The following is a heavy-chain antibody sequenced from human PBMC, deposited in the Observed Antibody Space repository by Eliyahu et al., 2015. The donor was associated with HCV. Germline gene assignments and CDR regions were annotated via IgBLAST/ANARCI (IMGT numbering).Heavy chain of an antibody. CDR1: GFTFSXYY. D-gene: IGHD4-17*01. Sequence: QVQLVESGGGLVKPGGSLRLSCAASGFTFSXYYMSWIRQAPGKGLEWVSYISSSSSYTNYADSVKGRFTISRDNAKNSLYLQMNSLRAEDTAVYYCARDLQAKPLVNDYGDLGFDYWGQGTLVTVSS. CDR2: ISSSSSYT. CDR3: ARDLQAKPLVNDYGDLGFDY. J-gene: IGHJ4*02. V-gene: IGHV3-11*06.